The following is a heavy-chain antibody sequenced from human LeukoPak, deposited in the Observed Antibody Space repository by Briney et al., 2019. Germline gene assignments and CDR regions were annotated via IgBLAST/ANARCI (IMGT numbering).Heavy chain of an antibody. CDR2: INPSGGST. CDR3: ARDNSGDHETNWFDP. CDR1: GYTFSTYY. V-gene: IGHV1-46*01. Sequence: VSVKVSCKASGYTFSTYYMHWVRQAPGQGLEWMGVINPSGGSTSYAQKFQGRITMTRDTSTSSVYMELSSLRSEDTAVYYCARDNSGDHETNWFDPWGQGTLVTVSS. D-gene: IGHD4-17*01. J-gene: IGHJ5*02.